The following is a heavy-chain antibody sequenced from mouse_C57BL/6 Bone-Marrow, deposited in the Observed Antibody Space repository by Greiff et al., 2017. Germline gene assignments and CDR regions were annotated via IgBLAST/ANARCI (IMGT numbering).Heavy chain of an antibody. V-gene: IGHV1-62-2*01. Sequence: VKLMESGAELVKPGASVKLSCKASGYTFTEYTIHWVKQRSGQGLEWIGWFYPGSGSIKYNEKFKDKATLTADKSSSTVDMELSRLTSEDSAVYFCARHGAQLAWFAYWGQGTLVTVSA. CDR2: FYPGSGSI. CDR3: ARHGAQLAWFAY. J-gene: IGHJ3*01. D-gene: IGHD1-3*01. CDR1: GYTFTEYT.